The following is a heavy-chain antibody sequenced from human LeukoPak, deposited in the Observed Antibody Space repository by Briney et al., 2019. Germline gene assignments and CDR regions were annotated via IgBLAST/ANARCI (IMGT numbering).Heavy chain of an antibody. D-gene: IGHD2-15*01. J-gene: IGHJ5*02. V-gene: IGHV3-23*01. CDR3: AKEQGPYVAIDNNLFGP. CDR1: GFTFKLYA. Sequence: GWSLRLSREASGFTFKLYAMNWVRQAPGKGLEWVSSISGLGTDTYYGDTVNGQFTLYRDNSKSTHYPKMNSLRAEDTAVDDCAKEQGPYVAIDNNLFGPGCQGTLVTVSS. CDR2: ISGLGTDT.